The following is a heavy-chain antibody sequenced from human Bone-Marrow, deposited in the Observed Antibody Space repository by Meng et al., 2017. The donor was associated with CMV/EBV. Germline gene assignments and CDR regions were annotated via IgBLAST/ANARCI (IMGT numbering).Heavy chain of an antibody. CDR1: GYTFTSYY. V-gene: IGHV1-46*01. CDR2: INPSGGST. Sequence: ASAQVFCNASGYTFTSYYMHWVRQAPGQGLEWMGIINPSGGSTSYAQKFQGRVTMTRDTSTSTVYMELSSLRSEDTAVYYCARDYIVVVPAAINDYYYYGMDVWGQGTTVTVSS. CDR3: ARDYIVVVPAAINDYYYYGMDV. D-gene: IGHD2-2*02. J-gene: IGHJ6*02.